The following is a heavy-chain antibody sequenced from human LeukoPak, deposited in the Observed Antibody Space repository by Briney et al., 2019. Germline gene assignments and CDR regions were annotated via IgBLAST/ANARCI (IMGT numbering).Heavy chain of an antibody. CDR3: ARGRSGSYYRSAFDI. J-gene: IGHJ3*02. CDR2: IYYSGSA. D-gene: IGHD1-26*01. V-gene: IGHV4-59*01. CDR1: GGSINSYY. Sequence: SETVSLTCTVSGGSINSYYWYWIRQPPGKGLEWIGHIYYSGSANYNPSLKSRVTISVDTSKTFSLKLSSLTAADSAVYYCARGRSGSYYRSAFDIWGQGTMVAVSS.